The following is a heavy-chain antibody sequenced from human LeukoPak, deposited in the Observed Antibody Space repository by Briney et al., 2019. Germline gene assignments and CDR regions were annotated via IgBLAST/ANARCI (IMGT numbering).Heavy chain of an antibody. CDR3: ARFSGRN. Sequence: GGSLSLSFAASGFTFDDYGMSWVRQAPGKGLEWVANIKQDGSAKYYVDSEKGRFTISRDNAKNSLYLQMGSLRAEDTAVYYCARFSGRNWGQGTLVTVSS. CDR2: IKQDGSAK. J-gene: IGHJ4*02. CDR1: GFTFDDYG. D-gene: IGHD2-15*01. V-gene: IGHV3-7*01.